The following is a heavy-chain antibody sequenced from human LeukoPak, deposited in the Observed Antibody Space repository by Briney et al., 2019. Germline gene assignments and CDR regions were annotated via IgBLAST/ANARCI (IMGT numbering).Heavy chain of an antibody. D-gene: IGHD5-18*01. CDR2: IIPIFGTA. V-gene: IGHV1-69*13. CDR1: RGTFSSYA. J-gene: IGHJ6*02. CDR3: ARDHPPLTAMVPYYYYGMDV. Sequence: SVKVSCKASRGTFSSYAISWVRQAAGQGLEWMGGIIPIFGTANYAQKFQGRVTITADESTSTAYMELSSLRSEDTAVYCCARDHPPLTAMVPYYYYGMDVWGQGTTVTVSS.